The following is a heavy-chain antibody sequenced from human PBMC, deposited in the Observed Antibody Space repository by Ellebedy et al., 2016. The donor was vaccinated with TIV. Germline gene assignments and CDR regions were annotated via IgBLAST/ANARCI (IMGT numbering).Heavy chain of an antibody. D-gene: IGHD3-16*01. CDR1: GFTVSANY. V-gene: IGHV3-53*01. CDR2: IYSSGTT. Sequence: GESLTISCAASGFTVSANYMSWVRQAPGKGLEWVSIIYSSGTTYYADSVKGRFTISRDISKNTLYLQMNSLRADDTAIYYCARVDRGLAFDIWGQGTMVTVSS. J-gene: IGHJ3*02. CDR3: ARVDRGLAFDI.